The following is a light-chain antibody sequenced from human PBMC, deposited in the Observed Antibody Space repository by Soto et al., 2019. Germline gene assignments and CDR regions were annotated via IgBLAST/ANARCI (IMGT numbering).Light chain of an antibody. CDR2: GAS. V-gene: IGKV3-20*01. J-gene: IGKJ1*01. Sequence: EIVLTQSPGTLSLSPGERATLSCRASQSVSNNYLGWYQQQPGQAPRLLIYGASNRATGIPDRFSGSGSGTDFTLTSSRLEAEDFAVYYCQQYGSSGTFGQGTKVEIK. CDR3: QQYGSSGT. CDR1: QSVSNNY.